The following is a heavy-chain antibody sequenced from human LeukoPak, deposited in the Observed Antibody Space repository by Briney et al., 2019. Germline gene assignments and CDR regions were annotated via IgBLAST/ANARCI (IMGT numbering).Heavy chain of an antibody. D-gene: IGHD1-1*01. CDR1: GFTFSTFW. Sequence: GGSLRLSCAASGFTFSTFWMSWVRQAPGKGLEWVANIKEDGSEKYYVDSMEGRFTVSRDNAKNSLYLQMDSLRAEDTAVYYCARGGTFVSDYWGQGTLVTVSS. V-gene: IGHV3-7*01. J-gene: IGHJ4*02. CDR2: IKEDGSEK. CDR3: ARGGTFVSDY.